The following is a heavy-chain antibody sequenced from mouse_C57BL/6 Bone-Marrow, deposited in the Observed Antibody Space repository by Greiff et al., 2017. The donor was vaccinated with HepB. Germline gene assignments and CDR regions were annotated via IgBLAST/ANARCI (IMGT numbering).Heavy chain of an antibody. CDR1: GYTFTSYW. CDR3: ARDYDYQYYAMDY. Sequence: QVQLQQPGAELVMPGASVKLSCKASGYTFTSYWMHWVKQRPGQGLEWIGEIDPSDSYTNYNQKFKGKSTLTVDKSSSTAYMQLSSLTSEDSAVYYCARDYDYQYYAMDYWGQGTSVTVSS. D-gene: IGHD2-4*01. J-gene: IGHJ4*01. V-gene: IGHV1-69*01. CDR2: IDPSDSYT.